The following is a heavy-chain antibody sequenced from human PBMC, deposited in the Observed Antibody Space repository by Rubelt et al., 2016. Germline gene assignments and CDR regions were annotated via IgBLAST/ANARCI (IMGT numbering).Heavy chain of an antibody. D-gene: IGHD3-9*01. CDR2: VHYSGST. V-gene: IGHV4-59*08. CDR1: GGSISSYY. CDR3: ARVGYFGRGANY. J-gene: IGHJ4*02. Sequence: GLVKPSETLSLTCTVSGGSISSYYWSWIRQPPGKGLEWIGYVHYSGSTDYNPSLKSRVTISVDTSKKQFSLKVRSVTAADTAVYYCARVGYFGRGANYWGQGTLVTVSS.